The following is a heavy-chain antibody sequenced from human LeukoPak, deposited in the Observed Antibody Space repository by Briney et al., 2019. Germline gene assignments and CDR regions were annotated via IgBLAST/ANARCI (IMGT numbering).Heavy chain of an antibody. CDR2: ISSSGSTI. D-gene: IGHD1-26*01. J-gene: IGHJ4*02. CDR3: ARASGSYYFDY. Sequence: GGSLRLSCAASGFTFSSYGMYWVRQAPGKGLEWVSYISSSGSTIYYADSVKGRFTISRDNAKNSLYLQMNSLRAEDTAVYYCARASGSYYFDYWGQGTLVTVSS. V-gene: IGHV3-48*04. CDR1: GFTFSSYG.